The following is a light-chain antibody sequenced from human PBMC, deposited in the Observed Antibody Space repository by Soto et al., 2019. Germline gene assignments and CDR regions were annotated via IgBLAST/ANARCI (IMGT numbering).Light chain of an antibody. V-gene: IGKV1-5*03. J-gene: IGKJ1*01. Sequence: DIQITHSPSALSASVVDRVTITCRASQSISSWLAWYQQKPGKAPNLLIYKASSLESGVPSRFSGSGSGIEFTLTISSLQPDDFATYYCKQYNSYWTFGQGTKVDIK. CDR1: QSISSW. CDR3: KQYNSYWT. CDR2: KAS.